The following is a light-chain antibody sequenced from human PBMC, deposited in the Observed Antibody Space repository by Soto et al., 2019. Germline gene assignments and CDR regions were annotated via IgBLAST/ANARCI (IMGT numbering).Light chain of an antibody. J-gene: IGKJ5*01. Sequence: IQLTQSPSSLSASVGDRVTITCRASQGISSALAWYQQKPGKAPKLLIYDASSLESGVTSRFSGSGSGTDFTLTYSCLQPEDFATYYCQQFNNAITFGQGTRLEIK. V-gene: IGKV1D-13*01. CDR2: DAS. CDR1: QGISSA. CDR3: QQFNNAIT.